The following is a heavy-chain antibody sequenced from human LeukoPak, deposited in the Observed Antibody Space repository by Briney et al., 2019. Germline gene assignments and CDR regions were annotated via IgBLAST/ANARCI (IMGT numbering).Heavy chain of an antibody. Sequence: TSETLSLTCTVSGGSISSGSYYWGWIRQPPGKGLEWIGSIYYSGSTYYNPSLKSRVTISVDTSRNQFSLKLSSVSAADTAVYYCARLSGWLQFDPFDYWGQGTLVTVSS. V-gene: IGHV4-39*01. CDR3: ARLSGWLQFDPFDY. CDR2: IYYSGST. CDR1: GGSISSGSYY. J-gene: IGHJ4*02. D-gene: IGHD5-24*01.